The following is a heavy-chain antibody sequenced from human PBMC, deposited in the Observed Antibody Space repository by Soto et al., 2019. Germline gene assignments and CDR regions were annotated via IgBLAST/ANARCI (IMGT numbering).Heavy chain of an antibody. CDR1: GFSFGTYW. CDR3: ARDVGPVTIFGEALSGYFDF. V-gene: IGHV3-7*03. D-gene: IGHD3-3*01. CDR2: IKEDGSER. J-gene: IGHJ4*02. Sequence: GSLRLSCAVSGFSFGTYWMSWVRQAPGKGLEWLASIKEDGSERYYLDSVKGRFTISRDNAKDSLSLQMNSLRGEDTAFYYCARDVGPVTIFGEALSGYFDFWGQGTLVTVSS.